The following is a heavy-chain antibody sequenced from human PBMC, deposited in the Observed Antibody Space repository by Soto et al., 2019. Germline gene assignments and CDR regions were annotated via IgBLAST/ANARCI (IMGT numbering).Heavy chain of an antibody. Sequence: SETLSLTCTVSGGSISSGGYYWSWIRQHPGKGLEWIGYIYYSGSTYYNPSLKSRVTISVDTSKNQFSLKLSSVTVADTAVYYCARHPRGVMGDNWFDPWGQGTLVTVSS. CDR3: ARHPRGVMGDNWFDP. D-gene: IGHD3-10*01. V-gene: IGHV4-31*03. J-gene: IGHJ5*02. CDR1: GGSISSGGYY. CDR2: IYYSGST.